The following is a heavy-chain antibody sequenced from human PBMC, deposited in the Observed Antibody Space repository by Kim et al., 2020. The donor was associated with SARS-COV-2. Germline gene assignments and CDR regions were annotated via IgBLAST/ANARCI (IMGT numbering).Heavy chain of an antibody. D-gene: IGHD6-13*01. V-gene: IGHV3-66*01. J-gene: IGHJ2*01. Sequence: TVRFTLSRDNAKNTLYLQMSSLRAEDTAVYYCARGIAAAGTYGSYWYFDLWGCGTLVTVSS. CDR3: ARGIAAAGTYGSYWYFDL.